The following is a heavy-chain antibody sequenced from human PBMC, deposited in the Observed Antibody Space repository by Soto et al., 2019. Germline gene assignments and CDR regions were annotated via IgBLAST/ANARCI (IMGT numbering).Heavy chain of an antibody. J-gene: IGHJ4*02. D-gene: IGHD2-15*01. CDR2: ISYDGTNK. V-gene: IGHV3-30-3*01. CDR3: GRDCSGGSCSLWDIDY. Sequence: QVQLVESGGGVVQPGRSLRLSCAASGFTFSTYAMHWVRQAPGKGLEWVAVISYDGTNKYYADSVKGQFTISRDNSKNTLYLQMNSLRHEDTAVDYCGRDCSGGSCSLWDIDYWGQGTLVTVSS. CDR1: GFTFSTYA.